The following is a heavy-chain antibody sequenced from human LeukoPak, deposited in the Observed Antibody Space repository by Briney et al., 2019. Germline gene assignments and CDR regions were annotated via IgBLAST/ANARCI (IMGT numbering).Heavy chain of an antibody. CDR1: GDSINDYY. Sequence: SETLSLTCTVSGDSINDYYWSWIRQPPGQGLEWIGYIYYSGSTNYNPSLKSRVTISLDTSKNQFSLKLTSVTAADAAVYYCARTGYNSAWNVYFDYWGQGTLVTVFS. V-gene: IGHV4-59*01. CDR2: IYYSGST. J-gene: IGHJ4*02. D-gene: IGHD6-19*01. CDR3: ARTGYNSAWNVYFDY.